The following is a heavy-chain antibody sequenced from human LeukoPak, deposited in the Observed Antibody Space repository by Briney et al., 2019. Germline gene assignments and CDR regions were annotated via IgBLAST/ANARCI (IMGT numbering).Heavy chain of an antibody. D-gene: IGHD6-13*01. CDR1: GFTFDDYA. Sequence: PGRSLRLSCAASGFTFDDYAMHWVRQAPGKGLEWVSYISSTSSTIYYADSVKGRFTISRDNAKNSLYLQMNSLRAEDTAVYYCARPLSSNSYPGFDYWGQGTLVTVSS. CDR3: ARPLSSNSYPGFDY. V-gene: IGHV3-48*01. CDR2: ISSTSSTI. J-gene: IGHJ4*02.